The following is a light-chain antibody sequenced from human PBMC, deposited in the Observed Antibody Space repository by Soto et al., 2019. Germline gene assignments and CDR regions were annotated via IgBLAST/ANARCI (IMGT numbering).Light chain of an antibody. CDR3: CSYTTSNTRQIV. Sequence: QSVLTQPASVSGSPGQSITISCNGTSSDVGGYNYVSWYQQQPGKAPKFMIYDVSNRPSGVSNRFSGSKSGNTASLTISGLQAEDEADYYCCSYTTSNTRQIVFGTGTKLTVL. J-gene: IGLJ1*01. CDR2: DVS. CDR1: SSDVGGYNY. V-gene: IGLV2-14*01.